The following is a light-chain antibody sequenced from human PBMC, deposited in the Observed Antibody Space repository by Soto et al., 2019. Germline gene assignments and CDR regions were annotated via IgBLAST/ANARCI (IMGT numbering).Light chain of an antibody. V-gene: IGKV3-20*01. CDR1: QSVTSDY. CDR3: QQHSSSPWT. J-gene: IGKJ1*01. Sequence: EIVLTQSPGTLSLSPGESAALSCSASQSVTSDYLVWYRQKPGQAPRLLIYAISSRAAGIPDRFSGSGSGTDFTLTITRLEPEDSAVYYCQQHSSSPWTFGQGTRVEV. CDR2: AIS.